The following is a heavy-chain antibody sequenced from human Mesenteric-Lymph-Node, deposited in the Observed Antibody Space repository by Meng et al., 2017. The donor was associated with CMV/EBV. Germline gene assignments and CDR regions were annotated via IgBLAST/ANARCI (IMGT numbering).Heavy chain of an antibody. D-gene: IGHD3-22*01. CDR3: ARHDYYDRSGYHTYYNYGMDV. J-gene: IGHJ6*02. CDR2: INWNGGST. Sequence: GGSLRLSCAASGFTFDDYGMSWVRQAPGKGLEWVSGINWNGGSTGYADSVKGRFTISRDNAKSTLYLQMNSLRVEDTAVYYCARHDYYDRSGYHTYYNYGMDVWGQGTTVTVSS. V-gene: IGHV3-20*04. CDR1: GFTFDDYG.